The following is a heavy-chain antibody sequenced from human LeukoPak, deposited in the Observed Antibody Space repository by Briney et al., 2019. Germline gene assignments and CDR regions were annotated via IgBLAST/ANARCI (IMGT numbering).Heavy chain of an antibody. CDR2: IYSGGST. D-gene: IGHD4-11*01. CDR1: GFTVSSSF. J-gene: IGHJ4*02. CDR3: VRDGVDYSFEY. V-gene: IGHV3-53*01. Sequence: GGSLRLSCAASGFTVSSSFMSWVRQAPGKGLEWVSVIYSGGSTYYADSVKGRFTISRDNSKNTLYLQMNSLRADGTAVYYCVRDGVDYSFEYWGQGTLVTVSS.